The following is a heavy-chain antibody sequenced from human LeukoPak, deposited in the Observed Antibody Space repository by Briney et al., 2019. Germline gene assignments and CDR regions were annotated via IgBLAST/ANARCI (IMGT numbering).Heavy chain of an antibody. CDR2: INPSGGTT. V-gene: IGHV1-46*01. D-gene: IGHD6-19*01. Sequence: ASVKVSCKASGYTFTTYYMHWGRQAPGQGLEWMGIINPSGGTTNYAQKFQSRVTMTRDTSTTTVYMELSSLRSEDTAVYYCARGRPGSGWSFDYWGQGTLVTVSS. CDR3: ARGRPGSGWSFDY. CDR1: GYTFTTYY. J-gene: IGHJ4*02.